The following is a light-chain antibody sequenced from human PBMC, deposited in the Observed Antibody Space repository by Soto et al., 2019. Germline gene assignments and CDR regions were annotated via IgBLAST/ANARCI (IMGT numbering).Light chain of an antibody. CDR3: CSYAGSYTFV. CDR1: SSDVGLYNY. Sequence: QSALTQPRSVSGSPGQSVTISCTGTSSDVGLYNYVSWYQQYPGKAPKIMIYDVSKRPSGVPDRFSGSKSDNTASLTISGLQAEDEADYYCCSYAGSYTFVFGIGTKVTVL. J-gene: IGLJ1*01. CDR2: DVS. V-gene: IGLV2-11*01.